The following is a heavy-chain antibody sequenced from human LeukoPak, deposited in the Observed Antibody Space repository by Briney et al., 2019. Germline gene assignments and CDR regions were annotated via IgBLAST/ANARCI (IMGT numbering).Heavy chain of an antibody. D-gene: IGHD3-22*01. CDR3: ARAGSDSSGYYWGSGWFDP. V-gene: IGHV1-18*01. J-gene: IGHJ5*02. Sequence: ASVKVSCKASGYTFTSYGISWVRQAPGQGLEWMGWISAYNGNTNYAQKLQGRVTMTTDTSTSTAYMELRSLRSDDPAVYYCARAGSDSSGYYWGSGWFDPWGQGTLVTVSS. CDR2: ISAYNGNT. CDR1: GYTFTSYG.